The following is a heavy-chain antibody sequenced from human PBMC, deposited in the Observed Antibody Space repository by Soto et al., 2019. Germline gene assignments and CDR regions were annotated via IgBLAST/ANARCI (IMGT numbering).Heavy chain of an antibody. J-gene: IGHJ6*03. CDR2: IYYSGRT. CDR1: GGSISSYY. V-gene: IGHV4-59*08. CDR3: ARQWAYYDMLTGYPNHYYYYLDV. D-gene: IGHD3-9*01. Sequence: QVHLQESGPGLVKPSETLSLTCTVSGGSISSYYWSWIRQPQGKGLEWIGYIYYSGRTNYNPSLKSRVTISVYTSKNQYSLKLGSVTAAYTAVYYCARQWAYYDMLTGYPNHYYYYLDVWGKGTTVTVSS.